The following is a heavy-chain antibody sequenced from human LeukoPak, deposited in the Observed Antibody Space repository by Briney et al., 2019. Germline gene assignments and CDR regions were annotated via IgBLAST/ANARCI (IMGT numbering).Heavy chain of an antibody. CDR3: ARDLSYYDSSGYDAFDI. J-gene: IGHJ3*02. CDR1: GGSISSHY. D-gene: IGHD3-22*01. Sequence: SETLSLTGSVSGGSISSHYWSSIRQPAGKGLEWIGRIYTSGSTNYNPSLKSRVTMSVDTSKNQLSLKLSSVTAADTAVYYCARDLSYYDSSGYDAFDIWGQGTMVTVSS. V-gene: IGHV4-4*07. CDR2: IYTSGST.